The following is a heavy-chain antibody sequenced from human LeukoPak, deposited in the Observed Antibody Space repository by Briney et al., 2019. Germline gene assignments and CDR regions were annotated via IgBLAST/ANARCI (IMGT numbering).Heavy chain of an antibody. J-gene: IGHJ4*02. CDR3: ARAGDYDILTGYLY. Sequence: ASVKVSCKASGYTFTSYGISWVRQAAGQGREWMGWISAYNGNTNYAQKLQGRVTMTTDTSTSTAYMELRSLRSDDTAVYYCARAGDYDILTGYLYWGQGTLVTVSS. D-gene: IGHD3-9*01. V-gene: IGHV1-18*01. CDR2: ISAYNGNT. CDR1: GYTFTSYG.